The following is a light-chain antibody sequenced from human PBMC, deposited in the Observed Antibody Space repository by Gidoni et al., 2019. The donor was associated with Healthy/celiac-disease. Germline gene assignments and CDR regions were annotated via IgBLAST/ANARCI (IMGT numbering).Light chain of an antibody. CDR1: QSVSSY. Sequence: EIVLTQSPATLSLSPGERATLSCRASQSVSSYLAWYHQKPGQAPRLLIYDASNRATGIPARFSGSVSGTDFTLTISSLEPEDFAVYYCQQRSNWPPLTFGGGTKVEIK. J-gene: IGKJ4*01. V-gene: IGKV3-11*01. CDR3: QQRSNWPPLT. CDR2: DAS.